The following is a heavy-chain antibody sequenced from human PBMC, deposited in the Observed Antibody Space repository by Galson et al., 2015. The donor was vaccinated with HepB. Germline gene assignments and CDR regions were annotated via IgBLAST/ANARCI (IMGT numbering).Heavy chain of an antibody. V-gene: IGHV1-8*01. CDR1: GYTFTSYD. D-gene: IGHD2-2*02. Sequence: SVKVSCKASGYTFTSYDINWVRQATGQGLEWMGWMNPNSGNTGYAQKFQGRVTMTRNTSISTAYMELSSLRSEDTAVYYCARGTYQLLYDFDYWGQGTLVTVSS. J-gene: IGHJ4*02. CDR3: ARGTYQLLYDFDY. CDR2: MNPNSGNT.